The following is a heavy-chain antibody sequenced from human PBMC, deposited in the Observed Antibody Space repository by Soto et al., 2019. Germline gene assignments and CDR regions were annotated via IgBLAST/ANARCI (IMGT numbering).Heavy chain of an antibody. CDR3: ERGTALPFDH. Sequence: TGGSLRLSCGASGFTFRDFTMNWVRQAPGKGLEWVSYISSGGDTIYYADSVKGRFTISRDNAKNSLYLQMSSLRDEDTAVYYCERGTALPFDHWGQGILVTVYS. CDR1: GFTFRDFT. CDR2: ISSGGDTI. J-gene: IGHJ4*02. V-gene: IGHV3-48*02. D-gene: IGHD2-21*02.